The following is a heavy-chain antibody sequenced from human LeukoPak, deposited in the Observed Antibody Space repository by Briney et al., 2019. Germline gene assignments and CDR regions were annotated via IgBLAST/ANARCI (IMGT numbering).Heavy chain of an antibody. Sequence: GGSLRLSCAASGFTFSSYWMSWVRKAPGKGLEWVANIKQDGSEKYYVDSVKGRFTISRDNAKNSLYLQMNSLRAEDTAVYYCARDADYYYYGMDVWGKGTTVTVSS. CDR2: IKQDGSEK. V-gene: IGHV3-7*03. CDR1: GFTFSSYW. J-gene: IGHJ6*04. CDR3: ARDADYYYYGMDV.